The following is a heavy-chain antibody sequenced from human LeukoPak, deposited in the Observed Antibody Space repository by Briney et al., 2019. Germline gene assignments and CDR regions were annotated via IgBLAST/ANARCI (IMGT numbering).Heavy chain of an antibody. Sequence: ASVKVSCKASGYTFTGYYMHWVRQAPGQGLEWMGWINPNSGGTNYAQKFQGRVTMTSDTSISTAYMELSRLRFDDTAVYYCARPRDYGDYDAFDIWGRGTMVTVSS. D-gene: IGHD4-17*01. J-gene: IGHJ3*02. CDR1: GYTFTGYY. V-gene: IGHV1-2*02. CDR2: INPNSGGT. CDR3: ARPRDYGDYDAFDI.